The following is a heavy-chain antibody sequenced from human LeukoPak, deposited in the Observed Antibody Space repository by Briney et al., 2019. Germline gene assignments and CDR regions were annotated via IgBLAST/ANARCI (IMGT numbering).Heavy chain of an antibody. J-gene: IGHJ5*02. V-gene: IGHV1-69*05. D-gene: IGHD3-22*01. CDR3: ARGPGTYYYDSSGLRVNQNWFDP. Sequence: SVKVSCKASGGTFSSYAISWVRQAPGQGLEWMGGIIPIFGTANYAQKFQGRVTITTDESTSTAYMELSSLRSEDTAEYYCARGPGTYYYDSSGLRVNQNWFDPWGQGTLVTVSS. CDR2: IIPIFGTA. CDR1: GGTFSSYA.